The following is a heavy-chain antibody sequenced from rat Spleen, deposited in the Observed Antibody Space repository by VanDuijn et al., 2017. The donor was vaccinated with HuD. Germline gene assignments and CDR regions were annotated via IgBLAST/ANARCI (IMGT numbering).Heavy chain of an antibody. V-gene: IGHV5-20*01. J-gene: IGHJ3*01. Sequence: EVQLVESGGGLVQPGRSLKLSCAASGFTFGDYYMAWVRQAPAKGLEWVTSISYDGGTTYYRDSVKGRFTISRNNAKSSLYLHMDSLRSEDTATYYCTTVLQGHGFAYWGQGTLVTVSS. CDR3: TTVLQGHGFAY. CDR2: ISYDGGTT. D-gene: IGHD1-1*01. CDR1: GFTFGDYY.